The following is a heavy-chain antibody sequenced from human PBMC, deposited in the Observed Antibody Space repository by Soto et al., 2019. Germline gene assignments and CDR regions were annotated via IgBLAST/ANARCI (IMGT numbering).Heavy chain of an antibody. CDR1: GCTFNNYG. V-gene: IGHV3-33*01. Sequence: QVQLVESGGGVVQPGRSLRLSCAASGCTFNNYGMHRVRQAPGKGLEWLAVIWYDGSNNYYANSVKGRFTISRDNSKNRLYRKMSSLRAEATAVYYCSIWKIPPPTRVAPNARCCMDVCGQGTTVTVSS. D-gene: IGHD1-1*01. CDR3: SIWKIPPPTRVAPNARCCMDV. CDR2: IWYDGSNN. J-gene: IGHJ6*02.